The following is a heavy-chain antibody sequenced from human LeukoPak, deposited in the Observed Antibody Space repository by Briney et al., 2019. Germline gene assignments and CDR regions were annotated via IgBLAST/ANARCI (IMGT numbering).Heavy chain of an antibody. CDR3: ARSSITPYYFVY. D-gene: IGHD3-10*01. V-gene: IGHV1-3*01. CDR1: GYTFTTYA. CDR2: INGGNGDT. Sequence: ASVKVSCKASGYTFTTYAMHWLRQAPGQGLEWMGWINGGNGDTKYSQKFQGRVTITRDTSASTAYMELSSLRSEDTAVYYCARSSITPYYFVYWGQGTLVTVS. J-gene: IGHJ4*02.